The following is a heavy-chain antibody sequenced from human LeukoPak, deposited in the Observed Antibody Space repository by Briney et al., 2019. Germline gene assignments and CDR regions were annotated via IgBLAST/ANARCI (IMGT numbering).Heavy chain of an antibody. D-gene: IGHD3-22*01. Sequence: GGSLRLSCAASGFTFSSYSMNWVRQAPGKGLEWVSYISSSSSTIYYADSVKGRFTISRDNAKNSLYLQMNSLRAEDTAVYYCARDGRSDYYDSSGHFDYWGQGTLVTVSS. CDR2: ISSSSSTI. CDR1: GFTFSSYS. J-gene: IGHJ4*02. V-gene: IGHV3-48*01. CDR3: ARDGRSDYYDSSGHFDY.